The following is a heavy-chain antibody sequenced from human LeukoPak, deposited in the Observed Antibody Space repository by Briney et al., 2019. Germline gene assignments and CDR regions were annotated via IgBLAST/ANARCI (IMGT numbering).Heavy chain of an antibody. D-gene: IGHD1-1*01. CDR1: GFTFTTYA. J-gene: IGHJ3*02. CDR2: ISYDGSDT. Sequence: NPGRSLRLSCAASGFTFTTYAMHGVRQAPGKGLDWVAVISYDGSDTYYADSVKGRFTISRDNSKNTLYLQMNSLRAEDTAVYYCASAPTTIGTTRISFTNWGQGTVVTVSS. CDR3: ASAPTTIGTTRISFTN. V-gene: IGHV3-30-3*01.